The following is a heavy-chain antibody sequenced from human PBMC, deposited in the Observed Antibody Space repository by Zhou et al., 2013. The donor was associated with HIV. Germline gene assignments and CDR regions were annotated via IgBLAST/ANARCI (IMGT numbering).Heavy chain of an antibody. Sequence: VQLQQWGAGLLKPSETLSLTCAVHGGSFSGYYWSWLRQSPGKALEWIGEINHSGSTGYNPSLKSRVTMSVDTSKTQFSLELTYVTAADTAVYFCARRRLNCLGEYRQADSFDYWGQGNQWSPSLQ. CDR1: GGSFSGYY. CDR3: ARRRLNCLGEYRQADSFDY. J-gene: IGHJ4*02. V-gene: IGHV4-34*01. D-gene: IGHD3-16*01. CDR2: INHSGST.